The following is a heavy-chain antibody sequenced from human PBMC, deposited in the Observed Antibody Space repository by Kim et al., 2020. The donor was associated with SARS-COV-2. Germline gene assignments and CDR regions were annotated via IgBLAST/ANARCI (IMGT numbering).Heavy chain of an antibody. J-gene: IGHJ5*02. Sequence: GGSLRLSCVASGFTFSSYDMNWVRQAPGKGLEWVSYINKGGSTKYYVDSVKGRITISRDNAKNLMYLQMSGLRAEDTAVYYCARGISGRWFYPCGQGTLV. CDR3: ARGISGRWFYP. D-gene: IGHD2-15*01. V-gene: IGHV3-48*03. CDR2: INKGGSTK. CDR1: GFTFSSYD.